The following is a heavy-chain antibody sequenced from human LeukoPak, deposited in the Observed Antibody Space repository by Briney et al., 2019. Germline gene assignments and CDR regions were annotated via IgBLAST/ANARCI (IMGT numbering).Heavy chain of an antibody. CDR3: ARSLSNNDILTGYPYYFDY. Sequence: GASVKVSCKASGYTFTNYGISWVRQAPGQGLEWMGWISAYNGNTNYEQKLQGRVTMTTDTSTSTAYMELRSLRSDDTAVYYCARSLSNNDILTGYPYYFDYWGQGTLVTVSS. CDR2: ISAYNGNT. J-gene: IGHJ4*02. D-gene: IGHD3-9*01. V-gene: IGHV1-18*01. CDR1: GYTFTNYG.